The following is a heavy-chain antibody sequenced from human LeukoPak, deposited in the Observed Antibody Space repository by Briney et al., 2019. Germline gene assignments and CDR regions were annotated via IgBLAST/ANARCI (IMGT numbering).Heavy chain of an antibody. CDR1: GFTFSSYG. V-gene: IGHV3-30*02. CDR3: ADYYDSSPFDY. D-gene: IGHD3-22*01. CDR2: IQHDGSIK. J-gene: IGHJ4*02. Sequence: GGSLRLSCAASGFTFSSYGMHWVRQAPGKGLEWVAAIQHDGSIKYYADSVKGRFTISRDDSKNTLYLQMNSLRAEDTAVYYCADYYDSSPFDYWGQGTLVTVSS.